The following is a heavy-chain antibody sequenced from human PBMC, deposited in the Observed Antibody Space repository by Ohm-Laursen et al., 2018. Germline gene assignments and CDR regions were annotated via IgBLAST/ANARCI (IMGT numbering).Heavy chain of an antibody. CDR3: ARGLSDISAAVISY. J-gene: IGHJ4*02. Sequence: SLRLSCAASGFTFSDHYMEWVRQAPGKGLEWVSVIYSDGSTYYADSVKGRFTISRDKSKNTLYLHMNSLRAEDTAVYYCARGLSDISAAVISYWGQGTLVTVSS. CDR2: IYSDGST. D-gene: IGHD6-13*01. V-gene: IGHV3-53*01. CDR1: GFTFSDHY.